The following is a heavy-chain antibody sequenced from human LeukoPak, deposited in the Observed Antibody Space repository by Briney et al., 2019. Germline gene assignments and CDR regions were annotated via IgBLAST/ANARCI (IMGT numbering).Heavy chain of an antibody. CDR2: IYPGDSDT. Sequence: GESLKISCKGSGYSFTSYWIGWVRQMPGKGLEWMGIIYPGDSDTRYSPSFQGQVTISADKSISTAYLQWSSLKASDTAMYYCARPIFGVVSTPLFDYWGQGTLVTVPS. CDR3: ARPIFGVVSTPLFDY. V-gene: IGHV5-51*01. J-gene: IGHJ4*02. CDR1: GYSFTSYW. D-gene: IGHD3-3*02.